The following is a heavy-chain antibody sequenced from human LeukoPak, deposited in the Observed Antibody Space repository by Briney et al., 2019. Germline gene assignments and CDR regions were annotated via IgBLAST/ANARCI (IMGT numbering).Heavy chain of an antibody. Sequence: SETLSLTCTVSGGSISSYYWSWIRQPPGKGLEWIGYIYYSGNTNYNPSLKSRVTISVDTSKNQFSLKLSSVTAADTAVYYCARTINYDFWSGGNWFDPWGQGTLVTVSS. CDR1: GGSISSYY. V-gene: IGHV4-59*08. CDR2: IYYSGNT. J-gene: IGHJ5*02. D-gene: IGHD3-3*01. CDR3: ARTINYDFWSGGNWFDP.